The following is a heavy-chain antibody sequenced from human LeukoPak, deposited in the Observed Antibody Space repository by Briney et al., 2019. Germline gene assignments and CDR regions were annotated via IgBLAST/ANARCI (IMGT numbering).Heavy chain of an antibody. CDR2: INHSGST. V-gene: IGHV4-34*01. Sequence: SETLSLTCAVYGGSFSGYYWSWIRQPPGKGLEWIGEINHSGSTNYNPSLKSRVTILVDTSKNQFSLKLSSVTAADTAVYYCARGGDGYTGDAFDIWGQGTMVTVSS. CDR1: GGSFSGYY. J-gene: IGHJ3*02. CDR3: ARGGDGYTGDAFDI. D-gene: IGHD5-24*01.